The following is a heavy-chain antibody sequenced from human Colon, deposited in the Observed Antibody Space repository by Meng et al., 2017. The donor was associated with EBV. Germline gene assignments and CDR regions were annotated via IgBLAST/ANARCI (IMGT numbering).Heavy chain of an antibody. D-gene: IGHD1-26*01. Sequence: QVQRQVSGPGLVNPSGTLSLTCGVSGVSISSNIRWTWVRQPPGTGLEWIGYIDDSGSTNYNPSLNSRISRSLDKSKNHFSLKVNSVTAADTAVYYCARGKQDAWELLAYWGQGALVTVSS. CDR2: IDDSGST. V-gene: IGHV4-4*02. CDR1: GVSISSNIR. CDR3: ARGKQDAWELLAY. J-gene: IGHJ4*02.